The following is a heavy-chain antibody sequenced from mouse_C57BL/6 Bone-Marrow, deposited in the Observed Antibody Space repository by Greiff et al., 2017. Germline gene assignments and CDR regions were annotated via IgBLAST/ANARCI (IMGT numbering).Heavy chain of an antibody. Sequence: VQLQQSGPELVKPGASVKISCKASGYAFSSSWMNWVKQRPGKGLEWIGRIYPGDGDTNYNGKFKGKATLTADTSSSTAYMQLSSLTSEDSAVYFCARCGAYYSNDYAMDYWGQGTSVTVSS. V-gene: IGHV1-82*01. D-gene: IGHD2-5*01. CDR3: ARCGAYYSNDYAMDY. CDR1: GYAFSSSW. CDR2: IYPGDGDT. J-gene: IGHJ4*01.